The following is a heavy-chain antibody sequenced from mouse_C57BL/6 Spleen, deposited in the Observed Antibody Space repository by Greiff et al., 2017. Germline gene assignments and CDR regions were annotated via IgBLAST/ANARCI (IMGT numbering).Heavy chain of an antibody. D-gene: IGHD1-1*01. CDR1: GYTFTSYW. Sequence: QVQLKQPGAELVKPGASVKMSCKASGYTFTSYWITWVKQRPGQGLEWIGDIYPGSGSTNYNEKFKSKATLTVDTSSSTAYMQLSSLTSEDSAVYYCARFGTTVVARDYWGQGTTLTVSS. CDR2: IYPGSGST. V-gene: IGHV1-55*01. J-gene: IGHJ2*01. CDR3: ARFGTTVVARDY.